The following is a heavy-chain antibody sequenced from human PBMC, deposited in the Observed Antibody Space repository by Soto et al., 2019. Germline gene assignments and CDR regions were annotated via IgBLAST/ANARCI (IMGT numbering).Heavy chain of an antibody. CDR3: ARDIAARFSYYMDV. CDR2: INAGNGNT. Sequence: ASVKVSCKASGYTFTSYAMHWVRQAPGQRLEWMGWINAGNGNTKYSQKFQGRVTITRDTSASTAYMELSSLRSEDTAVYYCARDIAARFSYYMDVWGKGTTVTVSS. D-gene: IGHD6-6*01. J-gene: IGHJ6*03. CDR1: GYTFTSYA. V-gene: IGHV1-3*01.